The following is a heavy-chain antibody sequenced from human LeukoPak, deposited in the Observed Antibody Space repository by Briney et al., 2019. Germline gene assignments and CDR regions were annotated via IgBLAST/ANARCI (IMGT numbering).Heavy chain of an antibody. D-gene: IGHD6-25*01. CDR3: ARDFIPAATFHS. Sequence: PGGSLRLSCEASGFTFSDYYMSWIRQAPGKGLEWLAYISGSENYIYYADSVKGRFTIPRDNAKNSVYLQMDSLRVEDTARYYCARDFIPAATFHSWGQGTRVTVSS. V-gene: IGHV3-11*04. CDR1: GFTFSDYY. CDR2: ISGSENYI. J-gene: IGHJ4*02.